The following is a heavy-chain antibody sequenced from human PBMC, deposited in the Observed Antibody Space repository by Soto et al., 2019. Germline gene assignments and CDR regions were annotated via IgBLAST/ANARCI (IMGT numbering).Heavy chain of an antibody. V-gene: IGHV4-30-4*01. CDR2: IYYSGST. D-gene: IGHD1-26*01. J-gene: IGHJ4*02. CDR1: GGSISSGDYY. Sequence: QVQLQESGPGLVKPSQILSLTCTVSGGSISSGDYYWSWIRQPPGKGLEWIGYIYYSGSTYYNPSLKSRVTIAVDTSKNQFSLKLSSVTAADTAVYYCARTSNSGSYYFDYWGQGTLVTVSS. CDR3: ARTSNSGSYYFDY.